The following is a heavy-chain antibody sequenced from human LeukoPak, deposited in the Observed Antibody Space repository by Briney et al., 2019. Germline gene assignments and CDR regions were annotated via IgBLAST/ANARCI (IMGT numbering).Heavy chain of an antibody. Sequence: SVKVSCKASGGTFSSYAISWVRQAPGQGLEWMGGIIPIFGTANYAQKFQGRVTITADESTSAAYMELSSLRSEDTAVYYCARDQIFGVVKAYYYGMDVWGQGTTVTVSS. CDR3: ARDQIFGVVKAYYYGMDV. D-gene: IGHD3-3*01. J-gene: IGHJ6*02. CDR1: GGTFSSYA. CDR2: IIPIFGTA. V-gene: IGHV1-69*13.